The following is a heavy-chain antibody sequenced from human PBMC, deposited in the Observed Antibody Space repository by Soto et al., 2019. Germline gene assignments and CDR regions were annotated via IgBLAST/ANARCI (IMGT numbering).Heavy chain of an antibody. CDR2: IYYSGST. CDR3: AREGALLWFEPCYYYGMDV. V-gene: IGHV4-30-4*01. D-gene: IGHD3-10*01. Sequence: SETLSLTCTVSGGSISSGDYYWSWIRQPPGKGLEWIGYIYYSGSTYYNPSLKSRVTISVDTSKNQFSLKLSSVTAADTAVYYCAREGALLWFEPCYYYGMDVWGQGTTVTVSS. J-gene: IGHJ6*02. CDR1: GGSISSGDYY.